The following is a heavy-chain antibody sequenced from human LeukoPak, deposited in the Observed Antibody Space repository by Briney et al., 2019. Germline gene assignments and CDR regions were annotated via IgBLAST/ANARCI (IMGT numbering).Heavy chain of an antibody. CDR3: AKGTGGYSSGGYFDY. J-gene: IGHJ4*02. CDR1: GFTFDDYA. V-gene: IGHV3-9*03. Sequence: PGGSLRLSXAASGFTFDDYAMHWVRQAPGKGLEWVSGISWNSGSICYADSVKGRFTISRDNAKNSLYLQMNSLRAEDMALYYCAKGTGGYSSGGYFDYWGQGTLVTVSS. CDR2: ISWNSGSI. D-gene: IGHD6-19*01.